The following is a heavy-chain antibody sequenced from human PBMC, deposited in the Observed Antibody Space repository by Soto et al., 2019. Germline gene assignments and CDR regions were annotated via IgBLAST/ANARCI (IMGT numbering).Heavy chain of an antibody. Sequence: HPGGSLRLSCAASGFTFSSYAMSWVRQAPGKGLEWVSAISGSGGSTYYADSVKGRFTISRDNSKNTLYLQMNSLRAEDTAVYYCANPAPEFDWLTPDAFDIWGQGTMVTVSS. CDR3: ANPAPEFDWLTPDAFDI. J-gene: IGHJ3*02. V-gene: IGHV3-23*01. CDR1: GFTFSSYA. D-gene: IGHD3-9*01. CDR2: ISGSGGST.